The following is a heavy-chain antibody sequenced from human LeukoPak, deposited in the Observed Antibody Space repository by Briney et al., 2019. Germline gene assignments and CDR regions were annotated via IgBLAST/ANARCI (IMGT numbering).Heavy chain of an antibody. Sequence: KSSETLSLTCTVSGGSISSSSYYWGWIRQPPGKGLEWIGSIYYSGSTYYNPSLKSRVTISVDTSKNQFSLKLSSVTAADTAVYYCASLGYFDWLFDYWGQGTLVTVSS. J-gene: IGHJ4*02. V-gene: IGHV4-39*07. CDR3: ASLGYFDWLFDY. D-gene: IGHD3-9*01. CDR2: IYYSGST. CDR1: GGSISSSSYY.